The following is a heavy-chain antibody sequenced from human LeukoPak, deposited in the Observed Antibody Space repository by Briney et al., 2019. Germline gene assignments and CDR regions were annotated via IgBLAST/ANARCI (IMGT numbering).Heavy chain of an antibody. CDR1: GFTFSSYW. CDR2: IKQDGSEK. CDR3: ARGTGIAVEPDAFDI. Sequence: PGGSLRLSCAASGFTFSSYWMSWVRQAPGKGLEWVANIKQDGSEKYYVDSVKGRFTISRDNAKNSLYLQMSSLRAEDTAVYYCARGTGIAVEPDAFDIWGQGTMVTVSS. J-gene: IGHJ3*02. D-gene: IGHD6-19*01. V-gene: IGHV3-7*03.